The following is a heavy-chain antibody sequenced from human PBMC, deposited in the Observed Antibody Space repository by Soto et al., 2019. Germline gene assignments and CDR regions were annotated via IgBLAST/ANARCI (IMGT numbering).Heavy chain of an antibody. J-gene: IGHJ4*02. CDR1: GFTFSSYW. D-gene: IGHD3-9*01. CDR3: ATDTLGLRYFDWSKTQPLDY. V-gene: IGHV3-7*01. CDR2: IKQDGSEK. Sequence: EVQLVESGGGLVQPGGSLRPSCAASGFTFSSYWMSWVRQAPGKGLAWGANIKQDGSEKCYVDSVKGRFTISRDHAKNSLYLQMNSQRAEGTAVYYCATDTLGLRYFDWSKTQPLDYSGQGTLVTVSS.